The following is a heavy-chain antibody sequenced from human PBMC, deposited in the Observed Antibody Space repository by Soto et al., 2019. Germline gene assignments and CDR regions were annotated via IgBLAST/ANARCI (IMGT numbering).Heavy chain of an antibody. CDR2: ITGDGGDT. Sequence: AGGSLRLSCVASGFTFSSYAMSWVRQAPGKGLEWVSAITGDGGDTFHADSVRGRLTNSRDNSRNTLYLQMDSLRAEDTALYYCAKGSATSRPYYLDYWGQGTLITVSS. CDR3: AKGSATSRPYYLDY. V-gene: IGHV3-23*01. CDR1: GFTFSSYA. J-gene: IGHJ4*02.